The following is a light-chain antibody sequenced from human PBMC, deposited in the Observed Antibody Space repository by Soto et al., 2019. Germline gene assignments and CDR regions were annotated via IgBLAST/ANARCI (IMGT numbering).Light chain of an antibody. V-gene: IGKV3-15*01. CDR3: QQYNNWPLT. Sequence: VMTQSPATLSLSPGERATLSCRASQSVNSNLAWYQQKPGQAPRLLIYGASTRATGIPARFSGSGSGTEFTLTISSLQSEDFAVYYCQQYNNWPLTFGGGTKVDIK. CDR1: QSVNSN. J-gene: IGKJ4*01. CDR2: GAS.